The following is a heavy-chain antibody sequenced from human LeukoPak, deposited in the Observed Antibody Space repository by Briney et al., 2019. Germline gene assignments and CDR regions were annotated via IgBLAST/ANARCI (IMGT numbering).Heavy chain of an antibody. CDR1: GFTFDDYG. D-gene: IGHD3-10*01. CDR2: INWNGGST. Sequence: PGGSLRLSCAASGFTFDDYGMSWVRQAPGKGLEWVSGINWNGGSTGYADSVKGRFTISRDNAKNSLYLQMNSLRAEDTALYYCAKLESIWFGELGYFDYWGQGTLVTVSS. V-gene: IGHV3-20*04. J-gene: IGHJ4*02. CDR3: AKLESIWFGELGYFDY.